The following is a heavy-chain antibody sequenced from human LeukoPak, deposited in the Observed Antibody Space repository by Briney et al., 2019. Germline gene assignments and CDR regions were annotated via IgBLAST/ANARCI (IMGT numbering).Heavy chain of an antibody. Sequence: PGGSLRLSCAASGFTFSNYAMHWVRQAPVKGLEWVAVISYDGSNKYYADSVKGRFTISRDNSKNTLYLQMNSLRAEDTAVYYCAKDHKIYGSGSYYHYGMDVWGQGTTVTVSS. J-gene: IGHJ6*02. CDR1: GFTFSNYA. D-gene: IGHD3-10*01. CDR3: AKDHKIYGSGSYYHYGMDV. V-gene: IGHV3-30-3*01. CDR2: ISYDGSNK.